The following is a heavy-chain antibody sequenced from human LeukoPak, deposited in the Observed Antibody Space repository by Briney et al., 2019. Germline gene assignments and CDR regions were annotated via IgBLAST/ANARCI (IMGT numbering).Heavy chain of an antibody. Sequence: TGGSLRLSCAASGFTFSSYAMSWVRQAPGKGLEWVSAISGSGGSTYYADSVKGRFTISRDNSKNTLYLQMNSLRAEDTAVYYCAKIFYDYVWGSPPATYWGQGTLVTVSS. J-gene: IGHJ4*02. CDR2: ISGSGGST. D-gene: IGHD3-16*01. V-gene: IGHV3-23*01. CDR1: GFTFSSYA. CDR3: AKIFYDYVWGSPPATY.